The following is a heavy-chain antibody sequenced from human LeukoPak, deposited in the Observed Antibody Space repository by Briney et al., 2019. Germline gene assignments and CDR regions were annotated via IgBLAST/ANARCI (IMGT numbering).Heavy chain of an antibody. V-gene: IGHV3-23*01. Sequence: AGGSLRLSCAASGFTFSSYAMSWVRQAPGKGLEWVSAISGSGGSTYYADSVKGRFTISRDNSKNTLYLQMNSLRAGDTAVYYCAKVSGGGLYYDGMDVWGQGTTVTVSS. CDR3: AKVSGGGLYYDGMDV. CDR2: ISGSGGST. J-gene: IGHJ6*02. CDR1: GFTFSSYA. D-gene: IGHD1-14*01.